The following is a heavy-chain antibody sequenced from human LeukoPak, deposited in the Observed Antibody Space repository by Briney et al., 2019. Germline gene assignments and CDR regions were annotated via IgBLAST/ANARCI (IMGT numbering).Heavy chain of an antibody. V-gene: IGHV3-74*01. CDR2: INSNGSST. D-gene: IGHD3-16*01. Sequence: PGGSLRLSCAASGFTFSSYWMHWVRQAPGKGLVWVSRINSNGSSTSYADSVKGRFTISRDNAKNTLYLQMNSLRAEDTAVYYCARDWAGGGFDYWGQGTLVTVSS. CDR3: ARDWAGGGFDY. CDR1: GFTFSSYW. J-gene: IGHJ4*02.